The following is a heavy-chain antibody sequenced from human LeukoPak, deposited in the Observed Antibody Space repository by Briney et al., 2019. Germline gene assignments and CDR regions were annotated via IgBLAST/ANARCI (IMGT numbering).Heavy chain of an antibody. CDR3: ARHKLWGCSSVTCHYYYYMDV. D-gene: IGHD2-15*01. Sequence: PSGTLSLTCAVSGGSISSSNWWSWIRQPPGKGLEWIGEIYHSGSTNYNPSLKSRVTISVDTSKNQFSLKLSSVTAADTAVYYCARHKLWGCSSVTCHYYYYMDVWGKGTTVTISS. CDR1: GGSISSSNW. J-gene: IGHJ6*03. CDR2: IYHSGST. V-gene: IGHV4-4*02.